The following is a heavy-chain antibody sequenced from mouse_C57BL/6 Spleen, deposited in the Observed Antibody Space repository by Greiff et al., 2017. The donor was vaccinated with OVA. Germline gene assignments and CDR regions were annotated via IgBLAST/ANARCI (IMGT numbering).Heavy chain of an antibody. V-gene: IGHV5-12*01. CDR1: GFTFSDYY. J-gene: IGHJ2*01. D-gene: IGHD4-1*01. CDR3: ARQRTGNYFDY. Sequence: DVQLVESGGGLVQPGGSLKLSCAASGFTFSDYYMYWVRQTPEKRLEWVAYISNGGGSTYYPDTVKGRFTISRDNAKNTLYLQMSRLKSEDTAMYYCARQRTGNYFDYWGQGTTLTVSS. CDR2: ISNGGGST.